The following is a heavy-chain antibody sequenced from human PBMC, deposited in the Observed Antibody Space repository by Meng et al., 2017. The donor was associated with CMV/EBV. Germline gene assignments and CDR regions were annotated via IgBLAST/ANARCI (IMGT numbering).Heavy chain of an antibody. CDR3: ARDRADRRPYLHGVNYYYGMDV. D-gene: IGHD3-3*01. CDR1: GGSISSGGYY. CDR2: IYYSGST. J-gene: IGHJ6*02. V-gene: IGHV4-31*03. Sequence: SETLSLTCTVSGGSISSGGYYWSWIRQHPGKGLEWIGYIYYSGSTYYNPSLKSRVTISVDTSKNQLSLKLSSVTAADTAVYYCARDRADRRPYLHGVNYYYGMDVWGQGTTVTVSS.